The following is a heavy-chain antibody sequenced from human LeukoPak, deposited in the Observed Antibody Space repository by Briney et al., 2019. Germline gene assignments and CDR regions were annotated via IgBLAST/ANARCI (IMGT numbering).Heavy chain of an antibody. J-gene: IGHJ4*02. CDR1: GFSVSTNY. V-gene: IGHV3-53*01. Sequence: GGSLRLSCAASGFSVSTNYMSWVRQAPGKGLEWVSVLYSDGSTYYAASVKGRFTISRDNSKNTLYLQMNSLRAEDTAVYYCAREVGGVTPYYFDYWGQGTLVTVSS. D-gene: IGHD2-21*02. CDR2: LYSDGST. CDR3: AREVGGVTPYYFDY.